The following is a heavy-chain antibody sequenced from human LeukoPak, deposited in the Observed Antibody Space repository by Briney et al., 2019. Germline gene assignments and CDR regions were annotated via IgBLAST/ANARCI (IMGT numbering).Heavy chain of an antibody. CDR2: MNPNSGNT. V-gene: IGHV1-8*01. D-gene: IGHD2-21*01. CDR1: GYTFTSYD. J-gene: IGHJ4*02. Sequence: ASVKVSCKASGYTFTSYDINWVRQATGQGLEWMGWMNPNSGNTGYAQKFQGRVTTTTDTSTSTAYLELRSLRSDDTAVYYCARATSLGDDYWGQGTLVTVSS. CDR3: ARATSLGDDY.